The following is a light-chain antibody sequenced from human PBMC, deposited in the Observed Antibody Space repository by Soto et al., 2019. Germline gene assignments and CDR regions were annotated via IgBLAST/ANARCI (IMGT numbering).Light chain of an antibody. Sequence: DIQMTQSPSSLSASLGDRVTITCRASQYISNYLNWYQQKPGQAPKLLMYLASTLQSGVPSRFSGSGSGAEFTLTISNLQREYFAIYYCQHSHAMPRTFGQGTKVEIK. J-gene: IGKJ1*01. V-gene: IGKV1-39*01. CDR2: LAS. CDR3: QHSHAMPRT. CDR1: QYISNY.